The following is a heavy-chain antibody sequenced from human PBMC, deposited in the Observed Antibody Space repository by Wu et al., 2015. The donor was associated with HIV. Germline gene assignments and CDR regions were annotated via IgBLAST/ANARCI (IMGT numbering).Heavy chain of an antibody. D-gene: IGHD3-16*02. CDR1: GATFTSYA. CDR3: ARYIAYCYFDF. V-gene: IGHV1-2*02. Sequence: QVQLLQSGAEVKNPGSSVRVSCKASGATFTSYALSWVRQAPGKGLEWMGWINANSGDTRYAQKFQGRVTLTRDTSSTTTYMELSGLRSDDTAIYYCARYIAYCYFDFWGRGTLVTVSS. J-gene: IGHJ2*01. CDR2: INANSGDT.